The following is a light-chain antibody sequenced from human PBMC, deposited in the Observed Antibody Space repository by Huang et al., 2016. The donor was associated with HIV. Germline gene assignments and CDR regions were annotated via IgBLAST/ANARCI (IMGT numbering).Light chain of an antibody. J-gene: IGKJ2*01. V-gene: IGKV3-15*01. CDR2: GAS. CDR1: ESILRS. CDR3: QQYNKWPPYT. Sequence: VMTQSPATLSVSPWERATHTCRASESILRSLAWYQQRPGQPPRLLIYGASVRLPGIPDRFRGSGSGTEFSLTISSLQSEDFAVYYCQQYNKWPPYTYGQGTKLEIK.